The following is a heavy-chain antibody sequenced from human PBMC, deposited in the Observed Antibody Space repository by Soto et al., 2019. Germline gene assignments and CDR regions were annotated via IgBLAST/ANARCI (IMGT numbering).Heavy chain of an antibody. Sequence: GGSLKHSYAGSEFSLIRFAMSLFRQTPGKGLEWVSTISGDGSRTYYTDSVRGRFTISRDNSKNTLYLQINSLKVEDTAVYYCAKDHYFGANFPEYFQHWGQGT. CDR2: ISGDGSRT. CDR1: EFSLIRFA. V-gene: IGHV3-23*01. D-gene: IGHD4-17*01. J-gene: IGHJ1*01. CDR3: AKDHYFGANFPEYFQH.